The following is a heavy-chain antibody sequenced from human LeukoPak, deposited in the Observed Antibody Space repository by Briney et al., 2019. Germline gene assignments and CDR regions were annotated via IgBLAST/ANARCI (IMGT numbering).Heavy chain of an antibody. D-gene: IGHD2-15*01. J-gene: IGHJ3*02. Sequence: SQTLSLTCTVSGGSISGSYYWTWIRQPAGKGLEWIGRIYTSGSTNYNPSLKSRVTISVDTSKNQFSLKLSSVTAADTAVYYCARGLSGGDVLDIWGQGTMVTVSS. CDR2: IYTSGST. CDR3: ARGLSGGDVLDI. V-gene: IGHV4-61*02. CDR1: GGSISGSYY.